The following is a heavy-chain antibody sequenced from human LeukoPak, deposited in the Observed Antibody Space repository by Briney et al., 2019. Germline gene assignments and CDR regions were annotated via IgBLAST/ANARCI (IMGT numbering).Heavy chain of an antibody. Sequence: PSETLSLTCTVSGGSISSYYWSWIRQPPGKGLEWIGYIYYSGSTNYNPSLKSRVTISVDTSKNQFSLKLSSVTAADTAVYYCARVTTYDFWSGYCNYMDVWGKGTTVTVSS. D-gene: IGHD3-3*01. V-gene: IGHV4-59*01. CDR3: ARVTTYDFWSGYCNYMDV. J-gene: IGHJ6*03. CDR2: IYYSGST. CDR1: GGSISSYY.